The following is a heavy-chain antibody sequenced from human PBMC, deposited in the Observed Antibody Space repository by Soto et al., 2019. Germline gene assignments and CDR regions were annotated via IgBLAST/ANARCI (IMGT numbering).Heavy chain of an antibody. Sequence: GGSLRLSCSASGFTFSSYAMHWVRQAPGKGLEFVSSISTNGGSTHYADSVKGRFTISRDNSKNTQYLQMSSLRADDTAVYYCVKGEYYYDSSGYYPFDYWGQGTLVTVSS. CDR3: VKGEYYYDSSGYYPFDY. CDR2: ISTNGGST. V-gene: IGHV3-64D*06. J-gene: IGHJ4*02. D-gene: IGHD3-22*01. CDR1: GFTFSSYA.